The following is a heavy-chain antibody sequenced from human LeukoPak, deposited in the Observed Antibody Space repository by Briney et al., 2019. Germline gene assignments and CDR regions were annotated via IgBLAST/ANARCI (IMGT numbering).Heavy chain of an antibody. V-gene: IGHV3-64D*09. CDR2: ISDSGGST. CDR1: GFPFSSYA. D-gene: IGHD2-15*01. Sequence: PGGSLRLSCSASGFPFSSYAMHWVRHTPGKGLEYVSAISDSGGSTYYADSVKGRLTISRGNSKNTLYLQMSSLRAEDTAVYFCVRGYSFGPYGMDVWGQGTTVTVSS. CDR3: VRGYSFGPYGMDV. J-gene: IGHJ6*02.